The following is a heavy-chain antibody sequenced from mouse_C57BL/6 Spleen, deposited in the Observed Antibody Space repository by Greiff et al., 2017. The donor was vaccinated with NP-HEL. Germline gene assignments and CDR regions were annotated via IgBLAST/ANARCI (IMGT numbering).Heavy chain of an antibody. CDR1: GFTFSSYA. Sequence: EVHLVESGGGLVKPGGSLKLSCAASGFTFSSYAMSWVRQTPEKRLEWVATISDGGSYTYYPDNVQGRFTISRDNAKNNLYLQMSHLKSEDTAMYYCARDRSTMVTAFDYWGQGTTLTVSS. CDR3: ARDRSTMVTAFDY. J-gene: IGHJ2*01. CDR2: ISDGGSYT. D-gene: IGHD2-2*01. V-gene: IGHV5-4*01.